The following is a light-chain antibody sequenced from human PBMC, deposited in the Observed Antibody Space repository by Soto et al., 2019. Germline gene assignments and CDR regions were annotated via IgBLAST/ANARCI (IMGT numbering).Light chain of an antibody. Sequence: DIQMTQSPSTLSASVGDRVTITCRVSQSISSWLAWYQQKPGKAPKLLIYDASSLESGVPSRFSGSGSGTEFTLTSSNLQTDDFATYYCQQYNSYRTFGQGTKVDIK. V-gene: IGKV1-5*01. CDR1: QSISSW. CDR3: QQYNSYRT. J-gene: IGKJ1*01. CDR2: DAS.